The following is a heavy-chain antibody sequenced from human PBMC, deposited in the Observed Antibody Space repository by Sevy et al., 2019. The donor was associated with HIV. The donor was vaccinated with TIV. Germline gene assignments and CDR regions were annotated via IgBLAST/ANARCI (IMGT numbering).Heavy chain of an antibody. V-gene: IGHV3-30-3*01. Sequence: GGSLRLSCAASGFTFSSYAMHWVRQAPGKGLEWVAVISYDGSNKYYADSVKGRFTISRDNSKNTLYLQMNSLRAEDTAVYYCGRGGGYYGSGSYLDYWGQGTLVTVSS. CDR2: ISYDGSNK. D-gene: IGHD3-10*01. CDR3: GRGGGYYGSGSYLDY. J-gene: IGHJ4*02. CDR1: GFTFSSYA.